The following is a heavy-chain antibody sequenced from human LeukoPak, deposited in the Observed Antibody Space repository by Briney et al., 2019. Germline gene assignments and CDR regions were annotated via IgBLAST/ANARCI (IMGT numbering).Heavy chain of an antibody. CDR2: IYYSGST. CDR1: GGSISSSSYY. CDR3: ARDAGDYVWGSYRFDY. Sequence: SETLSLTCTVSGGSISSSSYYWGWIRQPPGKGLEWIGSIYYSGSTYYNPSLKSRVTISVDTSKNQFSLKLSSVTAADTAVYYCARDAGDYVWGSYRFDYWGQGTLVTVSS. J-gene: IGHJ4*02. D-gene: IGHD3-16*02. V-gene: IGHV4-39*07.